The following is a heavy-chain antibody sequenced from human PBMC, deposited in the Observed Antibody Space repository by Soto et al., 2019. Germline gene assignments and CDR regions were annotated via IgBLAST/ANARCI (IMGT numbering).Heavy chain of an antibody. J-gene: IGHJ5*02. Sequence: ASVKVSCKASGYSFTSHGFSWVRQAPGQGLEWMAWVSGYNGITDIAQRFEGRVTLTIEPTTNTAYMELTSLRSDDTAVYFCARDSSTSSIWFDPWGQGTRVTVSS. CDR1: GYSFTSHG. V-gene: IGHV1-18*04. CDR3: ARDSSTSSIWFDP. D-gene: IGHD2-2*01. CDR2: VSGYNGIT.